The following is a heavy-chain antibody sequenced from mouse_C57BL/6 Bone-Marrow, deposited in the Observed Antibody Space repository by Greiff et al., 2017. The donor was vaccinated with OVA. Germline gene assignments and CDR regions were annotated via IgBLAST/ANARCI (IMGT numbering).Heavy chain of an antibody. D-gene: IGHD1-1*01. CDR2: IDPSSGGT. Sequence: QVQLQQPGAELVKPGASVKLSCKASGYTFTSYWMPWVKQRPGRGLEWIGRIDPSSGGTKYNEKFKSKATLTVDKPSSTAYMQLSSLTSEDSAVYYCAGTEYYGCSSYFDDWGQGTTLTVSS. V-gene: IGHV1-72*01. J-gene: IGHJ2*01. CDR1: GYTFTSYW. CDR3: AGTEYYGCSSYFDD.